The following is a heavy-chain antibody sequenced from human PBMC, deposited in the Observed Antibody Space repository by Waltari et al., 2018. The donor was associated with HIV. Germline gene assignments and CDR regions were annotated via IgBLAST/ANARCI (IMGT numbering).Heavy chain of an antibody. J-gene: IGHJ5*02. D-gene: IGHD3-16*01. V-gene: IGHV4-31*03. CDR1: GGSISSGGYY. CDR3: ARVLSAGGVRWFDP. Sequence: QVQLQESGPGLAKPSQTLSLTCTVSGGSISSGGYYWSWIRQHPGKGLEWIGYIYYSGSTYYNPSLKSRVTISVDTSKNQFSLKLSSVTAADTAVYYCARVLSAGGVRWFDPWGQGTLVTVSS. CDR2: IYYSGST.